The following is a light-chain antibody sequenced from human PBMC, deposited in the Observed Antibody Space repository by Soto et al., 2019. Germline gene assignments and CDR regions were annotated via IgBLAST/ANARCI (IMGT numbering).Light chain of an antibody. Sequence: QRTQSPPSLSASLGYRFPFPWEASQSISTYLHWYQQKPGTAPKLLIYATSNLQSGVPSRFSGSGSGTDFTLTINSLQPEDFATYYCQQAYSTPWTFGQGTKVDIK. CDR2: ATS. CDR3: QQAYSTPWT. J-gene: IGKJ1*01. CDR1: QSISTY. V-gene: IGKV1-39*01.